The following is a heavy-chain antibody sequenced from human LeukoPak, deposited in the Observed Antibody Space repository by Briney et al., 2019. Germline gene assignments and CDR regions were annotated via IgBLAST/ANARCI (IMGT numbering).Heavy chain of an antibody. J-gene: IGHJ6*04. V-gene: IGHV3-48*03. Sequence: GGFLRLSCAASGFTFSSYEMNWVRQAPGKGLEWVSYNSCCCSTIYYADSEEARYTLSRHNAKNSLYLQMNTLRDDDTAVYYCAELGITMIGGVWGKGTTITISS. CDR1: GFTFSSYE. CDR2: NSCCCSTI. D-gene: IGHD3-10*02. CDR3: AELGITMIGGV.